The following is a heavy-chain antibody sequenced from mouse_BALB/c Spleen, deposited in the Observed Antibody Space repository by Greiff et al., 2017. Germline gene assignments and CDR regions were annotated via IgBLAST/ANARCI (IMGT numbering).Heavy chain of an antibody. CDR3: ATTTATYYFDY. CDR2: ISSGGST. V-gene: IGHV5-6-5*01. J-gene: IGHJ2*01. CDR1: GFTFSSYA. Sequence: EVMLVESGGGLVKPGGSLKLSCAASGFTFSSYAMSWVRQTPEKRLEWVASISSGGSTYYPDSVKGRFTISRDNARNILYLQMSSLRSEDTAMYYCATTTATYYFDYGGQGTTRTVSS. D-gene: IGHD1-2*01.